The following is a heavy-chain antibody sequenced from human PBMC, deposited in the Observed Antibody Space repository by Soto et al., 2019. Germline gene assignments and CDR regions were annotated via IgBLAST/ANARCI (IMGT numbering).Heavy chain of an antibody. CDR2: IYSGGTT. Sequence: EVQLVESGGGLIQPGGSLRLSCAVSGFNVRANYMSWVRQAPGKGLEWVSVIYSGGTTYYADSVKGRFIIPRDISKNTLYLQMNILRAEDTAVYYCHGYGYWGQGTLVTVSS. J-gene: IGHJ4*02. V-gene: IGHV3-53*01. CDR1: GFNVRANY. D-gene: IGHD5-12*01. CDR3: HGYGY.